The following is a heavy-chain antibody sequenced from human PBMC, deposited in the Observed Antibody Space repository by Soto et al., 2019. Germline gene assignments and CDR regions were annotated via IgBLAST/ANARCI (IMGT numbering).Heavy chain of an antibody. CDR2: IYYSGST. CDR3: ARGFPVRINVLRFLERPNPMDV. Sequence: SETLSLTCTVSGGSISSGDYYWSWIRQPPGKGLEWIGYIYYSGSTYYNPSLKSRVTISVDTSKNQFSLKLSSVTAADTAVYYCARGFPVRINVLRFLERPNPMDVWGQGTTVTVSS. CDR1: GGSISSGDYY. D-gene: IGHD3-3*01. V-gene: IGHV4-30-4*01. J-gene: IGHJ6*02.